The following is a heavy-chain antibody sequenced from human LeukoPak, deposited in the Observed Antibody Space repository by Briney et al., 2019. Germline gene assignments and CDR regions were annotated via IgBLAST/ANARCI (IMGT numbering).Heavy chain of an antibody. J-gene: IGHJ3*02. V-gene: IGHV4-39*01. CDR1: GGSISGSSYY. CDR3: ARCFGRGNFRPHAFDI. D-gene: IGHD3-10*01. CDR2: IYQSGST. Sequence: SETLSLTCTVSGGSISGSSYYWGWIRQSPGKGLEWIGSIYQSGSTFYNPALKSRVTISVDTSKNQFSVNLSSVTAADTAVYYCARCFGRGNFRPHAFDIWGQGTMVTVSS.